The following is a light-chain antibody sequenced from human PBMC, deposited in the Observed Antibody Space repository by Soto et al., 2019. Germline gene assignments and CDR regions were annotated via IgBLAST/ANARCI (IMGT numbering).Light chain of an antibody. CDR2: DAS. CDR3: QQYNDWPPIT. CDR1: QSVSSN. Sequence: EIVLTQYPANLSLSPGERATLSCRASQSVSSNLAWYQQKPGQAPRLLIYDASTRATVIPARFSGSGSGTEFTLTISSLQSEDFAVYYCQQYNDWPPITFGQGTRLEI. J-gene: IGKJ5*01. V-gene: IGKV3-15*01.